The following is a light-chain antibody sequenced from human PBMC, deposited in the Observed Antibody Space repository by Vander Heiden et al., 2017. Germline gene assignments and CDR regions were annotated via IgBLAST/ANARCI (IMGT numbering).Light chain of an antibody. V-gene: IGKV1-5*03. CDR1: QSISSW. CDR3: QQYNSYSDT. Sequence: DIQMTQSPSTLSASVGDRVTITCRASQSISSWLAWYQQKPGKAPKLLIYKASSLESGVPSRFSGSGSGTEFTLTISSLQPDDFAPYYCQQYNSYSDTFGQGTKVEIK. J-gene: IGKJ1*01. CDR2: KAS.